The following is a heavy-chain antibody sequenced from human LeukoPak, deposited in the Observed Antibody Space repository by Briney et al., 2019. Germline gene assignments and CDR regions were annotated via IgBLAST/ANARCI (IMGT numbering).Heavy chain of an antibody. CDR2: IREDGSEK. J-gene: IGHJ4*02. CDR3: ARAQGWGSAMVLDY. CDR1: GFTFSRYW. V-gene: IGHV3-7*01. Sequence: GGSLRLSCAASGFTFSRYWMTWVRQSPGKGLEWVANIREDGSEKYYVDSVKGRFTISRNNAKNSLYLQMNSLRAEDAAVYYCARAQGWGSAMVLDYWGQGTLVTVSS. D-gene: IGHD5-18*01.